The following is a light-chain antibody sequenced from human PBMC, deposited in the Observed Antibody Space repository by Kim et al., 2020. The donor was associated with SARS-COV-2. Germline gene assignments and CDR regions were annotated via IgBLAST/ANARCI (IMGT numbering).Light chain of an antibody. Sequence: GQRVTISCSGSSSNIGSNYVYWYQQLPGTAPKLLIYRNNQRPSGVPDRFSGSKSGTSASLAISGLRSEDEADYYCATWDDSLSGWVFGGGTKLTFL. V-gene: IGLV1-47*01. J-gene: IGLJ3*02. CDR1: SSNIGSNY. CDR3: ATWDDSLSGWV. CDR2: RNN.